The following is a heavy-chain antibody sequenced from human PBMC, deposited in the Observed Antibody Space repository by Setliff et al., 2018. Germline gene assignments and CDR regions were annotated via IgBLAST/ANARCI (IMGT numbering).Heavy chain of an antibody. J-gene: IGHJ4*02. CDR1: GFSFSSYW. Sequence: PGGSLRLSCAASGFSFSSYWIHWVRQAPGKGLVWVSRINGDGSAISYADSVKGRFTISRDNSKNTLYLQMNSLRAEDTAVYYCAKVTNYYGSGSYLDYWGQGTLVTVSS. V-gene: IGHV3-74*01. CDR3: AKVTNYYGSGSYLDY. CDR2: INGDGSAI. D-gene: IGHD3-10*01.